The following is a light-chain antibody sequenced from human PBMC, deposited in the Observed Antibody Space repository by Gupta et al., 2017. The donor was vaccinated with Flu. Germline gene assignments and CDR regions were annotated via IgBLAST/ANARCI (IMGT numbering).Light chain of an antibody. Sequence: DIVMTQSPLSLPVTPGEPASISCRSSQSLLHSNGYNYLDWYLQKPGQSPQLLIYLGSNRASGVPDRFSGSGSGTEFTLKISRGEAEDVGVYYCMQALQTPRLTFGGGTKVEIK. V-gene: IGKV2-28*01. CDR1: QSLLHSNGYNY. J-gene: IGKJ4*01. CDR3: MQALQTPRLT. CDR2: LGS.